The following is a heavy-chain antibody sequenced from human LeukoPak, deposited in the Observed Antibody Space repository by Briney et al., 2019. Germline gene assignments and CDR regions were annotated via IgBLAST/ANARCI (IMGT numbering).Heavy chain of an antibody. J-gene: IGHJ4*02. Sequence: SETLSLTRSVSCGSVSSGRYDWSWIRQPPGKGLEWIGYIYYSGSTNYKPSLKSRVTISVGTSKNQFSLKLSSVTAADTAVDYCARADGWLQPIDYWGQGTLVTVSS. CDR3: ARADGWLQPIDY. V-gene: IGHV4-61*01. D-gene: IGHD5-24*01. CDR2: IYYSGST. CDR1: CGSVSSGRYD.